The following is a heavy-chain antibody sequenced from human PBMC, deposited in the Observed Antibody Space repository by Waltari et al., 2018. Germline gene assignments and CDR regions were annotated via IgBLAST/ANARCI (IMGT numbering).Heavy chain of an antibody. D-gene: IGHD3-22*01. CDR2: IRDSGVIT. Sequence: EEHLLESGGGLAQPGGSLRLSCPAPGFNFISYAMSWVRQAPGQGWEWVSGIRDSGVITKYADSVKGRFTVSRDTSRNTVCLHLNSLRAEDTAIYYCARHLYSIDYLELAKWGQGTLVTVSS. V-gene: IGHV3-23*01. CDR3: ARHLYSIDYLELAK. J-gene: IGHJ4*02. CDR1: GFNFISYA.